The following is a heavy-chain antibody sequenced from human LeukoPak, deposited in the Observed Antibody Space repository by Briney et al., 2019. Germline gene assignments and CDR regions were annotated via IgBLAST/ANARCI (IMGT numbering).Heavy chain of an antibody. CDR2: IYYSGST. CDR1: GGSINYYY. J-gene: IGHJ4*02. V-gene: IGHV4-59*01. Sequence: SETLSLTCTVSGGSINYYYWMWIRQPPGKGLEWIGYIYYSGSTNYNPSLKSRVTISVDTSKNQFSLKLSSVTAADTAVYYCARSKARVLHGDYDYWGQGTLVTVSS. CDR3: ARSKARVLHGDYDY. D-gene: IGHD4-17*01.